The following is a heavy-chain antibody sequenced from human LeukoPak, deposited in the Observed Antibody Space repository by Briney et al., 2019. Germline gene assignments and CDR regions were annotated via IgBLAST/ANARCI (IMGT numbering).Heavy chain of an antibody. Sequence: ASVKVSCKASGYSFTGHYMHWVRQAPGQGLEWMGWIDPNSGGTNYAQKFQGRVTMTRDTSISTAYMELSRLRSDDTAVYYCARVDGSGLDYWGQGTLLIVSA. CDR3: ARVDGSGLDY. V-gene: IGHV1-2*02. CDR1: GYSFTGHY. CDR2: IDPNSGGT. D-gene: IGHD3-10*01. J-gene: IGHJ4*02.